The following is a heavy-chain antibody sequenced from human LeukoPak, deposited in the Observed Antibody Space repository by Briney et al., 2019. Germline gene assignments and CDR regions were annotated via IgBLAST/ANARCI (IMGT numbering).Heavy chain of an antibody. J-gene: IGHJ4*02. CDR2: ISGSGGST. Sequence: GGSLRLSCAASGFTFSSYAMSWVRQAPGKGLEWVSAISGSGGSTYNADSVKGRFTISRDNSKNTLYLQMDNLRPEDTAVFYCTRENPKFSYDSDYYFDYWGQGSLVTVSS. D-gene: IGHD3-22*01. CDR3: TRENPKFSYDSDYYFDY. CDR1: GFTFSSYA. V-gene: IGHV3-23*01.